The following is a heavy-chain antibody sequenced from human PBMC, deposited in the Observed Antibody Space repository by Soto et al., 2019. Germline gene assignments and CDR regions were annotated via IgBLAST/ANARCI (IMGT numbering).Heavy chain of an antibody. CDR3: ARELPPYSSGWPVPEFDP. J-gene: IGHJ5*02. V-gene: IGHV3-33*01. D-gene: IGHD6-19*01. Sequence: GGSLRLSCAASGFTFSSYGMHWVRQAPGKGLEWVAVIWYDGSNKYYADSVKGRFTISRDNSKNTLYLQMNSLRAEDTAVYYCARELPPYSSGWPVPEFDPWGQGTLVTV. CDR2: IWYDGSNK. CDR1: GFTFSSYG.